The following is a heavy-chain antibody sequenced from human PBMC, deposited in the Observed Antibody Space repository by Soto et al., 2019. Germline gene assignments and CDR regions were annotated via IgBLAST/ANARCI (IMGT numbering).Heavy chain of an antibody. CDR3: AKDIRHSSSTGFDY. CDR1: GFTFDDYA. Sequence: EVQLVESGGGLVQPGRSLRLSCAASGFTFDDYAMHWVRQAPGKGLEWVSGIRWNSGSIGYADSVKGRFTISRDNAKNSLYLQMNSLRAEDTALYYCAKDIRHSSSTGFDYWGQGTLVTVSS. D-gene: IGHD6-6*01. CDR2: IRWNSGSI. V-gene: IGHV3-9*01. J-gene: IGHJ4*02.